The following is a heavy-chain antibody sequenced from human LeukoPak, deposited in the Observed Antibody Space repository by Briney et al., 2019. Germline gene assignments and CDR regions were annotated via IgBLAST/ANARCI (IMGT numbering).Heavy chain of an antibody. CDR1: GYTFTSYG. CDR2: ISAYTGKT. J-gene: IGHJ4*02. D-gene: IGHD5-12*01. Sequence: ASVKVSCKASGYTFTSYGITWVRQAPGQGLEWMGWISAYTGKTDYAEKLQGRVTMTTDTATRTAYMELKSLRSDDTAVYYCARVAAAAHNGYDYLEYWGQGTLVTVSS. V-gene: IGHV1-18*01. CDR3: ARVAAAAHNGYDYLEY.